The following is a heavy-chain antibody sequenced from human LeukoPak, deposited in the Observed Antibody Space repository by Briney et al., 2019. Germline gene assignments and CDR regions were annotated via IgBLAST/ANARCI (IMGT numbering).Heavy chain of an antibody. Sequence: PGGSLRLSCSASGFTFSSYAMQWVRQAPGKGLEYVSAIGSNGDSTYYADSVKGRFTVSRDNSKNTLYLQMSSLRGDDTAIYYCVYDLSGSYSEHWGQGTLVTVSS. CDR2: IGSNGDST. CDR3: VYDLSGSYSEH. J-gene: IGHJ4*02. D-gene: IGHD1-26*01. V-gene: IGHV3-64D*06. CDR1: GFTFSSYA.